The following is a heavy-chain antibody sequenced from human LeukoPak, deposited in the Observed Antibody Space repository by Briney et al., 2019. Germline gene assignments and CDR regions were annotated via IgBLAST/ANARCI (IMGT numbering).Heavy chain of an antibody. CDR2: IYYSGST. CDR1: GCSISSSSYY. J-gene: IGHJ4*02. V-gene: IGHV4-39*01. CDR3: ASVIYGSGIPGY. Sequence: SETLSLTCTVSGCSISSSSYYWGWIRQPPGKGLEWIGSIYYSGSTYYNPSLKSRVTISVDTSKNQFSLKLSSVTAADTAVYYCASVIYGSGIPGYWGQGTLVTVSS. D-gene: IGHD3-10*01.